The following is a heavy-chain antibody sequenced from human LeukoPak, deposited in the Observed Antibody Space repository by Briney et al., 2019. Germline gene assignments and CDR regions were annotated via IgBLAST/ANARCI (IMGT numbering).Heavy chain of an antibody. CDR3: ARDWGYYDILTGYYSGYYYFDY. CDR2: IIPILGIA. J-gene: IGHJ4*02. D-gene: IGHD3-9*01. V-gene: IGHV1-69*04. Sequence: GASVKVSCKASGYTFTSYGISWVRQAPGQGLEWMGRIIPILGIANYAQKFQGRVTITADKSTSTAYMELSSLRSEDTAVYYCARDWGYYDILTGYYSGYYYFDYWGQGTLVTVSS. CDR1: GYTFTSYG.